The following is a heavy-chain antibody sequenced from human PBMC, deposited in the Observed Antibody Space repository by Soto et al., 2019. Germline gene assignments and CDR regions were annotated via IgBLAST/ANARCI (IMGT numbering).Heavy chain of an antibody. Sequence: PGGSLRLSCAASGFSFGDYSLSWFRQAPGKGPEWVGFIRGKAYGGTTEYAASVKGRFTISRDDSKSIAYLQVNSLKTEDTAVYYCTRDLRFQGAFDIWGQGTMVTVSS. CDR1: GFSFGDYS. D-gene: IGHD3-3*01. CDR2: IRGKAYGGTT. J-gene: IGHJ3*02. V-gene: IGHV3-49*03. CDR3: TRDLRFQGAFDI.